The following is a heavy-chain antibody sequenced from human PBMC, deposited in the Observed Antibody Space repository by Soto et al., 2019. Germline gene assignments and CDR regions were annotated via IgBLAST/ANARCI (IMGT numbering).Heavy chain of an antibody. Sequence: EVQLVESGGDLVQRGGSLRLSCAASGFTFSIYSMNWVRQAPGKGLEWVSYITSDTKTIKYADSVKGRFTISRDIAKSSVYLQMNRLRDEDTAVYYCARSVEGHFDYWGQGTVVTVSS. V-gene: IGHV3-48*02. CDR2: ITSDTKTI. J-gene: IGHJ4*02. CDR1: GFTFSIYS. D-gene: IGHD6-19*01. CDR3: ARSVEGHFDY.